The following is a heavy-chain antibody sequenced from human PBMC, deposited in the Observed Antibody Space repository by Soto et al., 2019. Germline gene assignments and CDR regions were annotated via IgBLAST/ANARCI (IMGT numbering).Heavy chain of an antibody. CDR1: GFTFSSHV. CDR2: ISGTGGT. CDR3: AKGRRGAYCSGGICYSPDY. D-gene: IGHD2-15*01. J-gene: IGHJ4*02. Sequence: EVQLWESGGGLVQPGGSLRLSCAVSGFTFSSHVMSWVRQAPGKGLEWVSAISGTGGTYYADYVKGRFTISRDNSKNALYLQMNNLRDEDTAVYYCAKGRRGAYCSGGICYSPDYWGQGTLVIVSS. V-gene: IGHV3-23*01.